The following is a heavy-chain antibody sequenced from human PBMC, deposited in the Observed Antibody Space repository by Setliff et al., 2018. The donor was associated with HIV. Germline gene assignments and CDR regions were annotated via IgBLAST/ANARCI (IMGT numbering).Heavy chain of an antibody. J-gene: IGHJ4*02. CDR2: INWNGGST. V-gene: IGHV3-20*04. D-gene: IGHD3-22*01. CDR1: GFTFDDYG. CDR3: AKEDGGSGYYYGYDY. Sequence: PGESLRLSCAASGFTFDDYGMSWVRQAPGKGLEWVSGINWNGGSTGYADSVKGRFTISRDNSKNTLYLQMNSLRAEDTAVYYCAKEDGGSGYYYGYDYWGQGTLVTVSS.